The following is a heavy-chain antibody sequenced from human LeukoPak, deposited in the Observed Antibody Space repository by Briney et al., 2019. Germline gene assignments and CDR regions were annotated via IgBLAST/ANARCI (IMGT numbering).Heavy chain of an antibody. CDR2: ISWNSGSI. CDR1: GFTFDDYA. V-gene: IGHV3-9*01. Sequence: QAGGSLRLSCAASGFTFDDYAMHWVRQAPGKGLEWVSGISWNSGSIGYADSVKGRFTISRDNAKNSLYLQMNTLRAEDTAFFYCAKDRFHVASKSFDYWGQGTLVTVSS. CDR3: AKDRFHVASKSFDY. D-gene: IGHD5-12*01. J-gene: IGHJ4*02.